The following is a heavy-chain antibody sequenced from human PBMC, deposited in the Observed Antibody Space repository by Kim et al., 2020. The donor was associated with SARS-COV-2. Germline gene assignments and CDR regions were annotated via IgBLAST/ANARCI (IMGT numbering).Heavy chain of an antibody. D-gene: IGHD3-3*01. CDR2: ISYDGSNK. J-gene: IGHJ6*02. Sequence: GGSLRLSCAASGFTFSSYGMHWVRQAPGKGLEWVAVISYDGSNKYYADSVKGRFTISRDNSKNTLYLQMNSLRAEDTAVYYCAKDLEFMGYYYYYYGMDVWGQGTTVTVSS. V-gene: IGHV3-30*18. CDR1: GFTFSSYG. CDR3: AKDLEFMGYYYYYYGMDV.